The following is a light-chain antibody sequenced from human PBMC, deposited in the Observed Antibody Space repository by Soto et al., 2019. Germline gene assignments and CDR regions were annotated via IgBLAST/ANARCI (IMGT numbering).Light chain of an antibody. Sequence: EIVMTQSPATLSVSPGERETLSCRASQSVSSNLAWYQQKLGQXHRXLIYGASARATGIPARFSGSGSETELTITISSLQSEDCDVYYCQQYQSWPLTFGGGTKVDI. J-gene: IGKJ4*01. CDR3: QQYQSWPLT. CDR2: GAS. CDR1: QSVSSN. V-gene: IGKV3-15*01.